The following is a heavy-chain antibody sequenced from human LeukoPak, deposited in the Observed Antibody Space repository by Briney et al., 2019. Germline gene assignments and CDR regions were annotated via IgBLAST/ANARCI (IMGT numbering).Heavy chain of an antibody. CDR3: AKDLDYGDLYYYYYGMDV. J-gene: IGHJ6*02. Sequence: GGSLRLSCAASGFTFYDYAMHWVRQAPGKGLEWVSLISRDGGSTYYADPVKGRFTISRDNSKNSLYLQMNSLRTEDTALYYCAKDLDYGDLYYYYYGMDVWGQGTTVTVSS. D-gene: IGHD4-17*01. V-gene: IGHV3-43*02. CDR2: ISRDGGST. CDR1: GFTFYDYA.